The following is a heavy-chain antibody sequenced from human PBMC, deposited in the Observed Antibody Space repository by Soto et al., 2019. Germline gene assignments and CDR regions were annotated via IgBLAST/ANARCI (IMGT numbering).Heavy chain of an antibody. D-gene: IGHD5-12*01. CDR3: TTDPPYSGYDGGYYYYGVDV. CDR1: GFTFSNAW. V-gene: IGHV3-15*01. CDR2: IKSKTDGGTT. J-gene: IGHJ6*02. Sequence: LRLSCAASGFTFSNAWMSWVRQAPGKGLEWVGRIKSKTDGGTTDYAAPVKGRFTISRDDSKNTLYLQMNSLKTEDTAVYYCTTDPPYSGYDGGYYYYGVDVWGQGTTVTVSS.